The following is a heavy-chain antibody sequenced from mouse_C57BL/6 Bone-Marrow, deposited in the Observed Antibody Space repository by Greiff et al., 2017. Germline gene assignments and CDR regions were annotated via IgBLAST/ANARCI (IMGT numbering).Heavy chain of an antibody. CDR2: ISSGSSTI. J-gene: IGHJ2*01. CDR1: GFTFSDYG. Sequence: EVKLMQSGAGLVKPGGSLKLSCTASGFTFSDYGMHWVRQAPGKGLEWVAYISSGSSTIYYADTVKGRVTITRDNATNTLFLQMTSLRSEDSAMYYCARPPYFDYWGQGTTLTVSS. CDR3: ARPPYFDY. V-gene: IGHV5-17*01.